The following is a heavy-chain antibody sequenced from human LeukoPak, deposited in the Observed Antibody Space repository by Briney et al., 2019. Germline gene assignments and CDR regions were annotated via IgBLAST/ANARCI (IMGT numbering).Heavy chain of an antibody. V-gene: IGHV4-38-2*02. CDR1: GYPIGLDYY. J-gene: IGHJ5*02. CDR2: FHRGRI. CDR3: ARAPSSYESGNGYPNLGWLDP. D-gene: IGHD5-24*01. Sequence: PSETLSLICKVSGYPIGLDYYWVWIRQAPGRGLQWIGGFHRGRIQYNSALKSRVTISIDSSKNQFSLRMWPVTAADTAFYFCARAPSSYESGNGYPNLGWLDPWGQGALVTVSS.